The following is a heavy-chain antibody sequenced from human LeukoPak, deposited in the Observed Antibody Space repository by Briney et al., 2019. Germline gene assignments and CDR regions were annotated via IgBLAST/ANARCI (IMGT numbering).Heavy chain of an antibody. V-gene: IGHV3-33*08. CDR3: ASRMVRVTDSYCFYS. D-gene: IGHD3-10*01. CDR2: ISYDESNK. Sequence: PGGSLRLSCAASGLSFRNYGIDSVRQAPGKGLEWVAVISYDESNKYYADSVKGRFTISRDNSKNTLNLQMNSLRAEDTAAYYCASRMVRVTDSYCFYSTGQGTLVTVSS. J-gene: IGHJ4*02. CDR1: GLSFRNYG.